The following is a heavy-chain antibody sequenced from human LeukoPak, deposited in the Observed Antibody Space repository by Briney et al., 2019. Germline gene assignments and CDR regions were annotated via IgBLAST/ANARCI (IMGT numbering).Heavy chain of an antibody. Sequence: GGSLRLSCAASGFTFSSYGMHWVRQAPGKGLEWVAVISYDGSNKYYADSVKGRFTISRDNSKNTLYLQMNSLRAEDTAVYYCARGSSPYYYDSSGYYSASYYYYYGMDVWGQGTTVTVSS. J-gene: IGHJ6*02. V-gene: IGHV3-30*03. CDR3: ARGSSPYYYDSSGYYSASYYYYYGMDV. CDR2: ISYDGSNK. D-gene: IGHD3-22*01. CDR1: GFTFSSYG.